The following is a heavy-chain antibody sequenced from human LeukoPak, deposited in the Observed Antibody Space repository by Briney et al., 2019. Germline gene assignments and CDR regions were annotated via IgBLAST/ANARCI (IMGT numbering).Heavy chain of an antibody. CDR2: ISYDGSNK. Sequence: TGRSLRLSCAASGFTFSNYAMHWVRQAPGKGLEWVAVISYDGSNKYYADSVKGRFTISRDNSKNTLYLQMNSLRAEDTAVYYCARDKPLGGDLDAFDIWGQGTMVTVSS. J-gene: IGHJ3*02. V-gene: IGHV3-30-3*01. D-gene: IGHD4-17*01. CDR1: GFTFSNYA. CDR3: ARDKPLGGDLDAFDI.